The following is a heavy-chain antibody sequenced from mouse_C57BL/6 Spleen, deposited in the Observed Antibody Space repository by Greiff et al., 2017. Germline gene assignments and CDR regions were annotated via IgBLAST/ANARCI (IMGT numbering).Heavy chain of an antibody. CDR1: GYSITSGYY. J-gene: IGHJ2*01. CDR2: ISYDGSN. CDR3: ARVLLLRYYFDY. V-gene: IGHV3-6*01. D-gene: IGHD1-1*01. Sequence: VQLQQSGPGLVKPSQSLSLTCSVTGYSITSGYYWNWIRQFPGNKLEWMGYISYDGSNNYNPSLKNRISITRDTSKNQFFLKLNSVTTEDTATYYCARVLLLRYYFDYWGQGTTLTVSS.